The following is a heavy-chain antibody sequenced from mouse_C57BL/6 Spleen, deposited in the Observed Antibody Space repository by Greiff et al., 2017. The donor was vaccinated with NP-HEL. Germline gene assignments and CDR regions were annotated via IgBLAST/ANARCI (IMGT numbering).Heavy chain of an antibody. CDR1: GYTFTDYY. Sequence: VQLKQSGPELVKPGASVKISCKASGYTFTDYYMNWVKQSHGKSLEWIGDINPNNGGTSYNQKFKGKATLTVDKSSSTAYMELRSLTSEDSAVYYWARDPYYAMDYWGQGTSVTVSS. J-gene: IGHJ4*01. CDR2: INPNNGGT. CDR3: ARDPYYAMDY. V-gene: IGHV1-26*01.